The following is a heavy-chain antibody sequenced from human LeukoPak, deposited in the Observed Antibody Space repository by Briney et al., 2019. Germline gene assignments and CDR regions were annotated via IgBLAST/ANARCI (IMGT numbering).Heavy chain of an antibody. CDR3: ARAKEL. Sequence: SETLPLTCAVYGVSFRGYYWSWIRQPPGKGLEWIGEINHSGSTNYNPSLKSRVTISVDTSKNQFSLKLSSVTAADTAVYYCARAKELWGQGTLVTVSS. CDR2: INHSGST. D-gene: IGHD1-7*01. J-gene: IGHJ4*02. CDR1: GVSFRGYY. V-gene: IGHV4-34*01.